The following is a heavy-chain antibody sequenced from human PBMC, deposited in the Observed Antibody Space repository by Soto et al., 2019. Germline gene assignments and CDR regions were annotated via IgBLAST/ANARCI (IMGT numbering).Heavy chain of an antibody. Sequence: EVQLLESGGGLVQPGGSLRLSCAASGFTFSSYAMSWVRQAPGKGLEWVSAISGSGDYTYYADSVKGRFTISRDNSKNTLYLRMNSLRAEDTAVYYCAKEGLVAATAGYWGQGTLVTVSS. CDR3: AKEGLVAATAGY. CDR2: ISGSGDYT. J-gene: IGHJ4*02. CDR1: GFTFSSYA. D-gene: IGHD5-12*01. V-gene: IGHV3-23*01.